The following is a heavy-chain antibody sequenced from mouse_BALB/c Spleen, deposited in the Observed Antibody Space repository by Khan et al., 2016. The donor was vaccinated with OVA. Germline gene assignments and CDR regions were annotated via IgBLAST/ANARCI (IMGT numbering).Heavy chain of an antibody. V-gene: IGHV3-2*02. CDR3: ARTARIKY. D-gene: IGHD1-2*01. CDR1: GYSITSGYG. CDR2: ISYSGST. J-gene: IGHJ2*01. Sequence: EVQLQESGPGLVKPSQSLSLTCTVTGYSITSGYGWNWIRQFPGNKLEWMGYISYSGSTNYNPSLKSRISITRATSKNQFLLKLNSVTTDDTATYYCARTARIKYWGQGTTLTVSS.